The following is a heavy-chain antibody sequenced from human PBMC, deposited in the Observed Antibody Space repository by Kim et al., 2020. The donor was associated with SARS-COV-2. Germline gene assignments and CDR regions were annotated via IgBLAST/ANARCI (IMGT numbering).Heavy chain of an antibody. Sequence: SETLSLTCTVSGGSISSGSYYWSWIRQPAGKGLEWIGRIYTSGSTNYNPSLKSRVTISVDTSKNQFSLKLSSVTAADTAVYYCARDEDDILTGYYYGMDVWGRGTTVTVSS. CDR1: GGSISSGSYY. V-gene: IGHV4-61*02. CDR3: ARDEDDILTGYYYGMDV. J-gene: IGHJ6*02. D-gene: IGHD3-9*01. CDR2: IYTSGST.